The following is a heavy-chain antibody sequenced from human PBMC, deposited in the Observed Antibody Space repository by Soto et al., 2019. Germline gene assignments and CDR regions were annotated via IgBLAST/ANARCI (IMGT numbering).Heavy chain of an antibody. CDR1: GYTFTAYH. CDR2: INPKFGDT. D-gene: IGHD3-10*02. J-gene: IGHJ6*02. CDR3: ARNMDYYYGRGSGNGHGV. Sequence: QVQLVQSGAEVKEPGDSVRVSCEASGYTFTAYHIHWVRQAPGQGLEWMGWINPKFGDTTYAQDFQGGVSMTRDMSISTVYMELSRLTSDDTAIYYCARNMDYYYGRGSGNGHGVWGQGTTVSVFS. V-gene: IGHV1-2*02.